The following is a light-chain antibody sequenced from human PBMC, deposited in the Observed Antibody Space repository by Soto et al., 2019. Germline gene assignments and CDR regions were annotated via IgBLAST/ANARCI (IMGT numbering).Light chain of an antibody. V-gene: IGKV1-9*01. CDR3: QQHSVYPRT. J-gene: IGKJ1*01. CDR2: AAS. CDR1: QDINTY. Sequence: DIPLTQSPSFLSASVGDRVAITCRASQDINTYLAWYQQKPGKAPKLLIYAASTLQSAVPSRFSGGGSGTEFTLTISSLQPEDFGTYYCQQHSVYPRTFGQGTKV.